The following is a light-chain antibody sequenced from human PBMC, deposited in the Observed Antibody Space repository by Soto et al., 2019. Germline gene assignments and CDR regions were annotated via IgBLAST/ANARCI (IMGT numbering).Light chain of an antibody. CDR3: HQYGSSPLT. Sequence: EIVLTQSPGTLSLSPGERATLSCRASQSVTSSYLAWYQQKPVQAPRLLIYGASSRATGIPDRFSGSGSGTDFTLTISRLEPQDFAMYYCHQYGSSPLTFGGGTKVEIK. J-gene: IGKJ4*01. V-gene: IGKV3-20*01. CDR1: QSVTSSY. CDR2: GAS.